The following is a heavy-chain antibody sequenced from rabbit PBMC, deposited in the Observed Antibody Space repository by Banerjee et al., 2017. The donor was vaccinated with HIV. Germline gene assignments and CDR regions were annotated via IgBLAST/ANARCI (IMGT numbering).Heavy chain of an antibody. CDR2: IDPVFGST. Sequence: QLVESGGGLVQPGGSLKLSCKASGFDFSSYYLSWVRQAPGKGLEWIGYIDPVFGSTYYASWVNGRFTISSHNAQNTLYLQLNSLTAADTATYFCARDLAGVTGWNFNLWGPGTLVTVS. J-gene: IGHJ4*01. CDR3: ARDLAGVTGWNFNL. D-gene: IGHD4-1*01. CDR1: GFDFSSYY. V-gene: IGHV1S7*01.